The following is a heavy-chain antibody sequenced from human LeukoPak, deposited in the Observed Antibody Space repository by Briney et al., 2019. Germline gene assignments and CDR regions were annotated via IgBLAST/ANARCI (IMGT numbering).Heavy chain of an antibody. D-gene: IGHD3-3*01. Sequence: GGSLRLSCEASGFSFNSYDMHWVRQVTGKGLEWVSAIGTGGDTYYADFAKGRFTISRENAKKSFYLEMNCLSAGDTAVYYCARDRGYDFWSGSFDLWGRGTLVTVSS. V-gene: IGHV3-13*01. CDR2: IGTGGDT. J-gene: IGHJ2*01. CDR3: ARDRGYDFWSGSFDL. CDR1: GFSFNSYD.